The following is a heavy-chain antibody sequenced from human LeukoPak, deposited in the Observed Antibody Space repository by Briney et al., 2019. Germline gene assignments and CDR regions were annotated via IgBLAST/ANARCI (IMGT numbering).Heavy chain of an antibody. J-gene: IGHJ4*02. Sequence: PGESLRLSCAAPGFTFISYWMSWVRQAPGKGLEWVANIKQDGSEKYYVVSVKGRFNISRDNAKNSLYLEMNSLRAEDTAVYYCATEDHYYDSSGRFDYWGQGTLVTVSS. CDR1: GFTFISYW. D-gene: IGHD3-22*01. V-gene: IGHV3-7*04. CDR3: ATEDHYYDSSGRFDY. CDR2: IKQDGSEK.